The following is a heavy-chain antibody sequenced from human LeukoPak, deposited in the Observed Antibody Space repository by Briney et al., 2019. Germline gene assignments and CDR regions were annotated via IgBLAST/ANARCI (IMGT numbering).Heavy chain of an antibody. CDR2: ISGSGGST. Sequence: PGGSLRLSCAVSGFTFSIYAMICVRQAPGKGLEWVSAISGSGGSTYYADSVKGRFTISRDNSKNTLYLQMNSLRAEDTAVYYCAKDTYYYDSSGYYPFDYWGQGTLVTVSS. CDR3: AKDTYYYDSSGYYPFDY. D-gene: IGHD3-22*01. CDR1: GFTFSIYA. J-gene: IGHJ4*02. V-gene: IGHV3-23*01.